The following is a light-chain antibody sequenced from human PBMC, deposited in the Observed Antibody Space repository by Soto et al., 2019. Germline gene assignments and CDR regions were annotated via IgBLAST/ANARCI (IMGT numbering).Light chain of an antibody. V-gene: IGKV1-33*01. CDR2: DAS. Sequence: DLQMTQSPSTLSGSVGDRVTITCQASQDIKNYLNWYQQKSGKAPKLLIYDASDLETGVPSRFSGSGSGTDFTFTINSLQPEDIATYYCQQYDNLPLTFGGGTKVDIK. CDR1: QDIKNY. J-gene: IGKJ4*01. CDR3: QQYDNLPLT.